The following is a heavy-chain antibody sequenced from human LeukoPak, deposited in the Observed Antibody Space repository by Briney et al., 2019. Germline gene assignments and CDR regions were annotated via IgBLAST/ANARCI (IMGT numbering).Heavy chain of an antibody. Sequence: GGSLRLSCAASGFTFSSYSMNWVRQAPGKGLEWVSSISSSSSYIYYADSVKGRFTISRDNAKNSLYLQMNSLRAEDTAVYYCARDWFGELLYEWANNDAFDIWGQGTMVTVSP. CDR3: ARDWFGELLYEWANNDAFDI. V-gene: IGHV3-21*01. J-gene: IGHJ3*02. CDR1: GFTFSSYS. CDR2: ISSSSSYI. D-gene: IGHD3-10*01.